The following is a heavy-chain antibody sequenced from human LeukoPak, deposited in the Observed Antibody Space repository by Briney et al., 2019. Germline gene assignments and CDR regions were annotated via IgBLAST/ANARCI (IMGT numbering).Heavy chain of an antibody. D-gene: IGHD3-3*01. CDR1: GFSFSTYA. Sequence: GGSLRLSCVASGFSFSTYAMNWVRQAPGKGPEWVSYVNSASSHVYYADSVRGRFIISRDNAKNSLYLQMNSLRAEDTAVYYCARDLMRFLEWVNWGQGTLVTVSS. CDR2: VNSASSHV. V-gene: IGHV3-21*01. CDR3: ARDLMRFLEWVN. J-gene: IGHJ4*02.